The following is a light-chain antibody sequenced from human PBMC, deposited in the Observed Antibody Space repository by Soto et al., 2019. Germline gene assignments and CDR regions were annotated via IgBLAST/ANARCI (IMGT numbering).Light chain of an antibody. CDR2: DAS. CDR1: QSVDNA. V-gene: IGKV3D-20*01. Sequence: EIVITQSPATLSVSPGDRATFSCSSSQSVDNALAWYQQQPGLSSGLLIYDASTRVTGIPARFSGSGSGRDFTLTISGLEPEDFAVYYCQQYGSSRTFGQGTEVDIK. CDR3: QQYGSSRT. J-gene: IGKJ1*01.